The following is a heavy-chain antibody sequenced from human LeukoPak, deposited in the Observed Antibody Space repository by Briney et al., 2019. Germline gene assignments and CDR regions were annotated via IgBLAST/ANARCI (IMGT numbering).Heavy chain of an antibody. CDR2: INHSGST. V-gene: IGHV4-34*01. D-gene: IGHD3-9*01. CDR3: ARGPLLRYFDWLAYFDY. CDR1: GGSFSGYY. Sequence: SETLSLTCAVYGGSFSGYYRSWIRQPPGKGLEWIGEINHSGSTNYNPSLESRVTISVDTSKNQFSLKLSSVTAADTAVYYCARGPLLRYFDWLAYFDYWGQGTLVTVSS. J-gene: IGHJ4*02.